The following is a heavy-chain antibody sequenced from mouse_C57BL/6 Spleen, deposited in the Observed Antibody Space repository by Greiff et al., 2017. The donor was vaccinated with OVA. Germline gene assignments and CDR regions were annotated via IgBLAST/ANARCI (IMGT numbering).Heavy chain of an antibody. Sequence: EVKVVESGGGLVKPGGSLKLSCAASGFTFSDYGMHWVRQAPEKGLEWVAYISSGSSTIYYADTVKGRFTISRDNAKNTLFLQMTSLRSEDTAMYYCARDFSLLYAMDYWGQGTSVTVSS. CDR2: ISSGSSTI. CDR3: ARDFSLLYAMDY. V-gene: IGHV5-17*01. D-gene: IGHD6-1*01. CDR1: GFTFSDYG. J-gene: IGHJ4*01.